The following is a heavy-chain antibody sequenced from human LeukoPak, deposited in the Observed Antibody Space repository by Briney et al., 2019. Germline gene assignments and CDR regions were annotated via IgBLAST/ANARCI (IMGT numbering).Heavy chain of an antibody. CDR3: ARVRGGDAFDI. Sequence: GGSLRLSCEASGFSFVSYSMNWVRQAPGKGLEWVSVIYSGGSTYYADSVKGRFTISRDNSKNTLYLQMNSLRAEDTAVYYCARVRGGDAFDIWGQGTMVTVSS. V-gene: IGHV3-66*01. D-gene: IGHD3-10*01. CDR2: IYSGGST. CDR1: GFSFVSYS. J-gene: IGHJ3*02.